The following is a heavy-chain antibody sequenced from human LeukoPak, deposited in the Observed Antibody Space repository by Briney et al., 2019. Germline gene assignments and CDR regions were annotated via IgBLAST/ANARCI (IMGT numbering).Heavy chain of an antibody. CDR2: INQDESEK. D-gene: IGHD3-10*01. V-gene: IGHV3-7*01. Sequence: PGGSLRLSCAASGFTFSAYWMSWVRQAPGRGPEWVANINQDESEKNYVDSVKGRFTIPRDNAQNSLYLQLNSLRAEDTALYFCARDRGYSNFDYWGQGTLVTVSS. J-gene: IGHJ4*02. CDR1: GFTFSAYW. CDR3: ARDRGYSNFDY.